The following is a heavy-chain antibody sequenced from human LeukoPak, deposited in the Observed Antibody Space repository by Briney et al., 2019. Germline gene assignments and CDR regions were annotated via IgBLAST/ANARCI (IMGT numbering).Heavy chain of an antibody. CDR2: IYPGDSDT. V-gene: IGHV5-51*01. CDR1: GYSFTSYW. J-gene: IGHJ3*02. Sequence: GESLKISCKGSGYSFTSYWIGWVRQMPGKGLEWMGIIYPGDSDTRYSPSFQGQVTISADKSISTAYLQWSSLKASDTAMYYCATAAAGTDILGGAFDIWGQGTMVTVSS. D-gene: IGHD6-13*01. CDR3: ATAAAGTDILGGAFDI.